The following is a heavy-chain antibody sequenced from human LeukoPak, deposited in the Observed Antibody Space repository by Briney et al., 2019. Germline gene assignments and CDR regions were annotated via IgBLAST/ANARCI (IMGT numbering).Heavy chain of an antibody. V-gene: IGHV4-39*07. CDR2: IYYSGST. D-gene: IGHD1-14*01. J-gene: IGHJ5*02. Sequence: SETLSLTCTVSGGSISSSSYYWGWIRQPPGKGLEWIGSIYYSGSTYYNPSLKSRVTISVDKSKNQFSLNLSSVTAADAAVYYCARPAGNHLTYNWFDPWGQGTLVTVSS. CDR1: GGSISSSSYY. CDR3: ARPAGNHLTYNWFDP.